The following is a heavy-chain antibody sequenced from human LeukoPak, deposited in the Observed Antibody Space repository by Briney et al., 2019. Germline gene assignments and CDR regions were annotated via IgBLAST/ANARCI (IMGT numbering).Heavy chain of an antibody. CDR1: GGSISSYY. CDR2: IYYSGST. V-gene: IGHV4-59*01. J-gene: IGHJ6*02. Sequence: SETLSLTCTVSGGSISSYYWSWIRQPPGKGLEWVGYIYYSGSTNYNPSLQSRVTISVATSKNQFSLKLNSVTAADTAVYYCARDYGGNSNYYYYGMDVWGQGTTVTVSS. D-gene: IGHD4-23*01. CDR3: ARDYGGNSNYYYYGMDV.